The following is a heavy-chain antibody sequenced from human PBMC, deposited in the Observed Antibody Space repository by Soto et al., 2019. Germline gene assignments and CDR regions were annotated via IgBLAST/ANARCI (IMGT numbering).Heavy chain of an antibody. D-gene: IGHD1-1*01. J-gene: IGHJ6*03. CDR2: IKRKTDGGTT. CDR3: ARAPVHNPSYCYCMDL. CDR1: GFTFSNAW. Sequence: EVQLVESGGGLVKPGGSLRLSCAASGFTFSNAWMSWVRQAPGKGLEWVGRIKRKTDGGTTDYAAPVKGRFTISRDDSKNTLYLQMSILKNEDPDVYYCARAPVHNPSYCYCMDLWGKGTTVTVPS. V-gene: IGHV3-15*01.